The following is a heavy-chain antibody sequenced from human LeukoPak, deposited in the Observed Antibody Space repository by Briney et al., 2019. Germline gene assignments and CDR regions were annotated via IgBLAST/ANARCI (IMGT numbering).Heavy chain of an antibody. D-gene: IGHD3-3*01. V-gene: IGHV3-23*01. J-gene: IGHJ4*02. CDR2: ISDSGSLT. CDR1: GFAFSSQA. CDR3: ASGPPFLKYFEY. Sequence: QPGGSLRLSCAASGFAFSSQAMGWVRQAPGKGLEWVSDISDSGSLTYYADSVKGRFTISRDNSNNALYLQMHSLRAEDTALYYCASGPPFLKYFEYWGQGTLVTVSS.